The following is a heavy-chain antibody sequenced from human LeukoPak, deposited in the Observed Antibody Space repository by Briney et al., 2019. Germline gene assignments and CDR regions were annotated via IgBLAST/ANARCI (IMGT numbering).Heavy chain of an antibody. D-gene: IGHD1-26*01. V-gene: IGHV4-34*01. CDR2: INHSGST. CDR3: ARYSGSYPHDAFEI. CDR1: GGSFSDYY. J-gene: IGHJ3*02. Sequence: PSETLSLTCAVYGGSFSDYYWNWVRQPPGKGVGWDGEINHSGSTNYNASPKSQDTITVDTYKNQYSLKLRSVTAADTAVYYCARYSGSYPHDAFEIWGQGTMVTVSS.